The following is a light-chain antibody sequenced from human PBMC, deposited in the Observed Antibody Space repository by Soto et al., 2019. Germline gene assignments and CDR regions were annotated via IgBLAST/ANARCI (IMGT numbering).Light chain of an antibody. CDR1: KLGDKY. CDR2: QDD. V-gene: IGLV3-1*01. Sequence: SYELTQPPSVSVSPGQTASITCSGDKLGDKYACWYQQRPGQSPVLVIYQDDKRPSGIPERFSGSNSGNTATLTISGTQTMDDADYYCQAWDSSTVVFGGGTKVTVL. J-gene: IGLJ2*01. CDR3: QAWDSSTVV.